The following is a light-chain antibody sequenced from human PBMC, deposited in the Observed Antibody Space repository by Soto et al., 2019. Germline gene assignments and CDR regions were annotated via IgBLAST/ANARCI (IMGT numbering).Light chain of an antibody. CDR2: GAL. J-gene: IGKJ1*01. CDR3: QQYGSSPWT. Sequence: EIVLTQSPGTLSLSPGERATLSCRASQSVSSSYLAWFQQKPGLAPRLLIYGALSRATGIPDRFSGSGSGTDFTLTISRLEPEDFAMYYCQQYGSSPWTFGQGTKVEIK. V-gene: IGKV3-20*01. CDR1: QSVSSSY.